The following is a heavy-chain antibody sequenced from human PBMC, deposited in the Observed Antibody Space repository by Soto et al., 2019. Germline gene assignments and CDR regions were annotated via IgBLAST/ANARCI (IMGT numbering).Heavy chain of an antibody. D-gene: IGHD2-15*01. CDR1: GFTFSSYW. CDR2: INSDGSST. Sequence: EVQLVESGGGLVQPGGSLRLSCAAAGFTFSSYWMHWVRQAPGKGLVWVSRINSDGSSTSYADSVKGRFTSSRDNATNTLYLQMNSLRAEDTAVYYCVRTSLVVAAATREDYWGQGTLVTVSS. J-gene: IGHJ4*02. CDR3: VRTSLVVAAATREDY. V-gene: IGHV3-74*01.